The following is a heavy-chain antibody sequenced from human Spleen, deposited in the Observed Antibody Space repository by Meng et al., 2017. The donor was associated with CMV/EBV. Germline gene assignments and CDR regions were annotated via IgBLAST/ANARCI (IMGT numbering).Heavy chain of an antibody. D-gene: IGHD3-22*01. CDR1: DHY. CDR3: ARVYYDSSGYYSRGWYFDL. CDR2: TRNRANSYTT. V-gene: IGHV3-72*01. J-gene: IGHJ2*01. Sequence: DHYMAWVRRAPGKGLGWCGRTRNRANSYTTEYAASVKGRFTVSRDDSKNSLYLQMNSLKTEDTAVYYCARVYYDSSGYYSRGWYFDLWGRGTLVTVSS.